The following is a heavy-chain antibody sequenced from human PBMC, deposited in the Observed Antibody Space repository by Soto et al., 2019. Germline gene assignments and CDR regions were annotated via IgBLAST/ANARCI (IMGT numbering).Heavy chain of an antibody. D-gene: IGHD4-4*01. CDR2: IDYSGTA. V-gene: IGHV4-39*01. CDR3: ARTTGRHLDF. J-gene: IGHJ4*02. Sequence: SETLSLTCTVSYGSISVSNVFWGWVRQPPGKGLEWIGNIDYSGTAYFNPSLRTRVTFPVDTSKNQFSLTLYSVTAADTAVYYCARTTGRHLDFWGQGILVTVSS. CDR1: YGSISVSNVF.